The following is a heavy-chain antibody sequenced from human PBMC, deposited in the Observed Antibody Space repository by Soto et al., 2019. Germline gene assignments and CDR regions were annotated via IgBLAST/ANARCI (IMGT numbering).Heavy chain of an antibody. CDR2: ISGYNGNT. J-gene: IGHJ1*01. CDR1: GYTFTSFG. CDR3: ARAGYFEYFQH. Sequence: QVQLVQSGAEVKKPGASVKVSCKASGYTFTSFGISWVRQAPGQGLEWMAWISGYNGNTNYAQKFQGRVAMTTDTSTNTAYKELRSLRSDDTAVYYCARAGYFEYFQHWGQGTLVTVSS. D-gene: IGHD5-18*01. V-gene: IGHV1-18*01.